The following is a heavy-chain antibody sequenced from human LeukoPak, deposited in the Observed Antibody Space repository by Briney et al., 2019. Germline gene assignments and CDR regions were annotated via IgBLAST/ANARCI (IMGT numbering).Heavy chain of an antibody. CDR1: GSTVSSNY. V-gene: IGHV3-53*01. CDR2: IYGGGNI. D-gene: IGHD5-24*01. Sequence: GGSLRLSCAASGSTVSSNYMNWVRQAPGKGLEWVSVIYGGGNIYYADSVKGRFTISRDNSKNTLYLQMNSLRAEDTAVYYCARGAGYNYPYYFDYWGQGTLVTVSS. J-gene: IGHJ4*02. CDR3: ARGAGYNYPYYFDY.